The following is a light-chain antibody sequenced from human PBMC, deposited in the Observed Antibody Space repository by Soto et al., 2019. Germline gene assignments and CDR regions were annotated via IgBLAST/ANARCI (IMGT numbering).Light chain of an antibody. CDR2: GAS. CDR3: QQYGTSPGT. Sequence: EIVLTQSPGTLSLSPGDRATLSCRASQSVRSNFLDWYQQKPGQAPKLLISGASSRATGIPDRFSGSGSGTAFTLTISRLEPEDFALYYCQQYGTSPGTFGQGTKLEIK. CDR1: QSVRSNF. J-gene: IGKJ2*02. V-gene: IGKV3-20*01.